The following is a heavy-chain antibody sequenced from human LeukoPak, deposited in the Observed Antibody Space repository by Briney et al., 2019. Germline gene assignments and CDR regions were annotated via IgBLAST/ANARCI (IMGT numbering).Heavy chain of an antibody. CDR2: ISGSGGST. CDR1: GFTFSSYA. Sequence: GGSLRLSCAASGFTFSSYAMSWVRQAPGKGLEWVSAISGSGGSTYYADSGKGRFTISRDNSKNTLYLQMNSLRAEDTAVYYCAKHYDSSGYYYDYWGQGTLVTVSS. D-gene: IGHD3-22*01. V-gene: IGHV3-23*01. CDR3: AKHYDSSGYYYDY. J-gene: IGHJ4*02.